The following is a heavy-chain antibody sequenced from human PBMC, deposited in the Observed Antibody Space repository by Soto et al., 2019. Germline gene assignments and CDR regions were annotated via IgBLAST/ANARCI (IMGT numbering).Heavy chain of an antibody. CDR2: IYYSGST. CDR3: ARDRGDGYKEDGMDV. CDR1: GGSISSGGYY. V-gene: IGHV4-31*02. J-gene: IGHJ6*02. D-gene: IGHD5-12*01. Sequence: SETLSLTCTVSGGSISSGGYYWSWIRQHPGKGLEWIGYIYYSGSTYYNPSLKSRVTISVDTSKNQFSLKLSSVTAADTAVYYCARDRGDGYKEDGMDVWGQGTTVTVSS.